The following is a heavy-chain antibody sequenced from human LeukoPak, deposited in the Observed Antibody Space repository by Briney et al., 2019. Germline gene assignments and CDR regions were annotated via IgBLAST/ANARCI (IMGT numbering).Heavy chain of an antibody. CDR2: ISSSSSYI. J-gene: IGHJ6*03. D-gene: IGHD1-1*01. V-gene: IGHV3-21*01. CDR3: AREEQLEDSLYYYYYMDV. Sequence: PGGSLRLSCAASDFTFSSYWMIWLRQAPGKGLEWVSSISSSSSYIYYADSVKGRFTISRDNAKNSLYLQMNSLRAEDTAVYYCAREEQLEDSLYYYYYMDVWGKGTTVTVSS. CDR1: DFTFSSYW.